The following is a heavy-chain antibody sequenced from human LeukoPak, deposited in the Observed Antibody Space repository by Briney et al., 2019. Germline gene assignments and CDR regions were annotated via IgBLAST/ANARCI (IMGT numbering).Heavy chain of an antibody. CDR1: GFTFSSYS. D-gene: IGHD5-12*01. CDR2: ISSSSSYI. CDR3: AKASGSGYDLTHYYFDS. Sequence: SGGSLRLSCAASGFTFSSYSMNWVRQAPGKGLEWVSSISSSSSYIYYADSVKGRFTISRDNAKNSLYLQMTSLRPEDMALYYCAKASGSGYDLTHYYFDSWGQGTLVTVSS. J-gene: IGHJ4*02. V-gene: IGHV3-21*04.